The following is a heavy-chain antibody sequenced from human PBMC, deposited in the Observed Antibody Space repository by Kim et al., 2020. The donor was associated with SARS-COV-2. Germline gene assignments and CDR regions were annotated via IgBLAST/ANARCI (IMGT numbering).Heavy chain of an antibody. V-gene: IGHV3-23*03. CDR3: ARRVHVYSSCLVGMDI. Sequence: GGSLRLSCAASGFTFSSYAMRWVRQAPGKGLEWVSVISSGDSSTYYADSVKGRFTISRDNSKNTLYLQMNSLRAEDTAVYYCARRVHVYSSCLVGMDIWGQGTTVTVSS. D-gene: IGHD6-19*01. J-gene: IGHJ6*02. CDR2: ISSGDSST. CDR1: GFTFSSYA.